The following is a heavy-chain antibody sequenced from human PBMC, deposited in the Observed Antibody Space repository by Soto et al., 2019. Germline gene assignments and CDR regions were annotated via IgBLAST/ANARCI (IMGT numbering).Heavy chain of an antibody. D-gene: IGHD3-9*01. Sequence: SETLSLTCAVSGGSISSSNWWSWVRQPPGKGLEWIGEIYHSGSTNYNPSLKSRVTISVDKSKNQFSLKLSSVTAADTAVYYCARRYYDILTGYGGFDYWGQGTLVTVSS. CDR3: ARRYYDILTGYGGFDY. CDR1: GGSISSSNW. J-gene: IGHJ4*02. CDR2: IYHSGST. V-gene: IGHV4-4*02.